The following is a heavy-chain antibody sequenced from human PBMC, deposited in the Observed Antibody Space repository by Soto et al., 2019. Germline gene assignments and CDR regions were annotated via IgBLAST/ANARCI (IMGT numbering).Heavy chain of an antibody. D-gene: IGHD5-18*01. CDR3: ARSYSYPYYFDY. Sequence: QPGGSLRLSCAASGFTISNTYMNWVRQAPGKGLEWVSVIYPGGSTYYADSVKGRFTISRDNSKNTLYFEMNSLRAEDAAVYYCARSYSYPYYFDYWGQGTPVTVSS. CDR2: IYPGGST. J-gene: IGHJ4*02. CDR1: GFTISNTY. V-gene: IGHV3-66*01.